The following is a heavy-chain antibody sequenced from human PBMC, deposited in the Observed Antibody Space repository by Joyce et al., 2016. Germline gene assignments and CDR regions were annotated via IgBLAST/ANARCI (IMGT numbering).Heavy chain of an antibody. CDR3: AKRSRVSSGWFDT. CDR1: GFTFSNHA. J-gene: IGHJ5*02. Sequence: EEQLLESGGGLVQPGGSLRLSCAASGFTFSNHAMAWVRRAPGKGLEWVAAITGTGGYRNYADSVKGRFTISRDSSTSTLYVQMNSLRAEDTGVYYCAKRSRVSSGWFDTWGQGTLVTVSP. V-gene: IGHV3-23*01. D-gene: IGHD6-19*01. CDR2: ITGTGGYR.